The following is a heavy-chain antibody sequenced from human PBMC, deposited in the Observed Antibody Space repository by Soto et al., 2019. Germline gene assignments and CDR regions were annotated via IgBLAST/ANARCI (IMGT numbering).Heavy chain of an antibody. V-gene: IGHV1-18*01. J-gene: IGHJ4*02. CDR3: ARGDDLRGEEYYFDY. Sequence: ASVKVSCKASGYTFTSYGISWVRQAPGQGLEWMGWISAYNGNTNYPQKLQGRVTMTTAPSTSTAYMELRSLRSEDTAVYYCARGDDLRGEEYYFDYWGQGTLVTVSS. CDR2: ISAYNGNT. D-gene: IGHD3-3*01. CDR1: GYTFTSYG.